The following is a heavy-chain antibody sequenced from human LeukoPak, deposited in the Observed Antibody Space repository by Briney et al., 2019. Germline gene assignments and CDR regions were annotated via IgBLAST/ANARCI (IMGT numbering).Heavy chain of an antibody. V-gene: IGHV3-21*01. CDR1: GLTFSSYS. CDR3: ARALSYSYGSMDF. D-gene: IGHD5-18*01. CDR2: ISSGSKYI. J-gene: IGHJ4*02. Sequence: GGSLRLSCAASGLTFSSYSMNWVRQAPGKGLERVSSISSGSKYIYNADSVKGRFTISRDNAKNSLYLQMNSLRAEDTAVYYSARALSYSYGSMDFWGQGTLVIVSS.